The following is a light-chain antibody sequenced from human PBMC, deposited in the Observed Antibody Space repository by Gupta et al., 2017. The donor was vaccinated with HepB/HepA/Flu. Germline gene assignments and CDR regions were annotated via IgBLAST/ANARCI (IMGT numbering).Light chain of an antibody. J-gene: IGKJ4*01. CDR2: AAS. Sequence: DIQMTQSPSSLSASVGDRVTITCRESQSISSYLNWYQQKPGKAPKLLIYAASSLQSGVPSRFSGSGSGTDFTLTIRSRQPEDFAPYYCHQTDSTPPLTFGGGTKVEIK. V-gene: IGKV1-39*01. CDR1: QSISSY. CDR3: HQTDSTPPLT.